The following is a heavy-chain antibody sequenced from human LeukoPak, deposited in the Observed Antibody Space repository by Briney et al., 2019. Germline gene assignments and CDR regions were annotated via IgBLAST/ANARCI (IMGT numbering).Heavy chain of an antibody. Sequence: GGSLRLSCAASGFTFSSYSMSWVRQAPGKGLEWVSSISSSSSYIYYADSVKGRFTISRDNAKNSLYLQMNSLRAEDTAVYYCARERGAAAGLFDYWGQGTLVTVSS. J-gene: IGHJ4*02. CDR1: GFTFSSYS. CDR2: ISSSSSYI. D-gene: IGHD6-13*01. CDR3: ARERGAAAGLFDY. V-gene: IGHV3-21*01.